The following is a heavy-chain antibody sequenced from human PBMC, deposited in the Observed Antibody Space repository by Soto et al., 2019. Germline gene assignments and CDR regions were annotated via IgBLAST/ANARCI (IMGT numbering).Heavy chain of an antibody. V-gene: IGHV3-7*05. Sequence: GGSLRLSCVASGFTLSRYWMSWVRQAPGKGLEWVANIKQDGSEKYYVDSVKGRFTISRDNAKNSLYLQMNSLRAEDTAVYYCARPRIKGATSDWIDPWGQGTLVTVSS. CDR2: IKQDGSEK. CDR1: GFTLSRYW. D-gene: IGHD1-26*01. CDR3: ARPRIKGATSDWIDP. J-gene: IGHJ5*02.